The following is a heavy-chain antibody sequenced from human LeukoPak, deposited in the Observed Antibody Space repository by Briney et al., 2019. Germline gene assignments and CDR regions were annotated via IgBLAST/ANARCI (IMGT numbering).Heavy chain of an antibody. CDR3: ARDLWYCSGGSCSFYFDY. J-gene: IGHJ4*02. D-gene: IGHD2-15*01. V-gene: IGHV1-69*05. Sequence: GASVKVSCKASGGTFSSYAICWVRQAPGQGLEWMGGIIPIFGTANYAQKFQDRVTMTTDTSTSTAYMELRSLRSDDTAVYYCARDLWYCSGGSCSFYFDYWGQGTLVTVSS. CDR2: IIPIFGTA. CDR1: GGTFSSYA.